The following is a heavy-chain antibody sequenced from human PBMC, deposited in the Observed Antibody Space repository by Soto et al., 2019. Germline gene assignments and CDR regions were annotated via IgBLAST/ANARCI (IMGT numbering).Heavy chain of an antibody. Sequence: PGGSLRLSCAVSGFTFSMYWMHWVRQVPGQSPFWVSRISDGGTTTNYADSVRGRFTISRDNSKNTLSQQMNSLRADDTAVYYCARLSGDHSAFFSYGMDVWGQGTMVTVSS. J-gene: IGHJ6*02. CDR3: ARLSGDHSAFFSYGMDV. V-gene: IGHV3-74*01. CDR2: ISDGGTTT. D-gene: IGHD2-21*01. CDR1: GFTFSMYW.